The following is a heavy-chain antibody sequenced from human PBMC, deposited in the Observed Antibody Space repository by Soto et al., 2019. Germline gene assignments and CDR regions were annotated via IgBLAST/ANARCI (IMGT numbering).Heavy chain of an antibody. CDR3: ARMKLPGLDH. D-gene: IGHD2-21*01. V-gene: IGHV1-69*09. CDR1: GVPFNSYG. Sequence: QVVLLQSGTEVKRPGSSVKVSCKASGVPFNSYGFAWVRQAPGRGLEWVGRINPASQLRNYEQSLQGRVTITAEQQTKKAYMELSGLKSEDTAVNYCARMKLPGLDHWGQGTLVPASS. CDR2: INPASQLR. J-gene: IGHJ4*02.